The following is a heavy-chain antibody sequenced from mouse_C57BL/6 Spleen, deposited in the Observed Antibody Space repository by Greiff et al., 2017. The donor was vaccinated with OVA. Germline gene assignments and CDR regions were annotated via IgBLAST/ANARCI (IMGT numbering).Heavy chain of an antibody. V-gene: IGHV1-64*01. CDR3: ARVTTGVEGNCDY. J-gene: IGHJ2*01. D-gene: IGHD1-1*01. CDR1: GYTFTSYW. CDR2: IHPNSGST. Sequence: VQLQQPGAELVKPGASVKLSCKASGYTFTSYWMHWVKQRPGQGLEWIGMIHPNSGSTNYNEKFKSKATLTVDKSSSTAYMQLSSLTSEDAAVYYCARVTTGVEGNCDYWGQGTTLTVSS.